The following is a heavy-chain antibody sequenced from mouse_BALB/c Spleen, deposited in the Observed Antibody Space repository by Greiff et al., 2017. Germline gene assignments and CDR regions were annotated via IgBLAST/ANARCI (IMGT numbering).Heavy chain of an antibody. Sequence: VKLVESGPGLVAPSQSLSITCTVSGFSLTSYGVHWVRQPPGKGLEWLGVIWAGGSTNYNSALMSRLSISKDNSKSQVFLKMNSLQTDDTAMYYWDRAPIYYGNFYYFDYWGQGTTLTVSS. CDR3: DRAPIYYGNFYYFDY. CDR2: IWAGGST. CDR1: GFSLTSYG. D-gene: IGHD2-1*01. V-gene: IGHV2-9*02. J-gene: IGHJ2*01.